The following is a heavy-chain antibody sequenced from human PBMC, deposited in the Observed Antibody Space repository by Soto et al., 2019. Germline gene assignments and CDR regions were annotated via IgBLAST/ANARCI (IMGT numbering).Heavy chain of an antibody. CDR2: ISGSGSGGNT. J-gene: IGHJ4*02. D-gene: IGHD1-26*01. Sequence: EVQLLESGGGLVQPGGSLRLSCAASGFTFSSYAMSWVRQAPGKGLEWVSAISGSGSGGNTYYADSVKGRFTISRDNSKNTLYQKMNSLRAEDTAVDYCAEIHWLLVGAHDYWGRGTLVTVSS. CDR3: AEIHWLLVGAHDY. CDR1: GFTFSSYA. V-gene: IGHV3-23*01.